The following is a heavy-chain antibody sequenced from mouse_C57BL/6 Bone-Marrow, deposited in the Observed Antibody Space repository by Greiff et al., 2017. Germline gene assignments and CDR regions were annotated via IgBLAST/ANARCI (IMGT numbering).Heavy chain of an antibody. Sequence: EVKVVESGGGLVQPGGSLSLSCAASGFTFTDYYMSWVRQPPGTALEWLGFIRNKANGYTTEYSASVKGRFTISRDNSQSILYLQMKALRAEDSATYYCARYGAQAPYAMDYWGQGTSVTVSS. CDR3: ARYGAQAPYAMDY. CDR2: IRNKANGYTT. V-gene: IGHV7-3*01. D-gene: IGHD3-2*02. CDR1: GFTFTDYY. J-gene: IGHJ4*01.